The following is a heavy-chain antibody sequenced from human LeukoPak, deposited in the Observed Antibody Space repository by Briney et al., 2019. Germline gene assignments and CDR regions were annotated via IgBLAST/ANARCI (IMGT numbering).Heavy chain of an antibody. V-gene: IGHV1-24*01. D-gene: IGHD3-22*01. CDR3: ATGISYYYDSSGYILDY. J-gene: IGHJ4*02. CDR1: GYTLTELS. Sequence: ASVKVSCKVSGYTLTELSMHWVRQAPGKGLEWMGGFDPEDGETIYAQKFQGRVTMTEDTSTDTAYMELSSLRSEDTAVYYCATGISYYYDSSGYILDYWGQGTLVTVSS. CDR2: FDPEDGET.